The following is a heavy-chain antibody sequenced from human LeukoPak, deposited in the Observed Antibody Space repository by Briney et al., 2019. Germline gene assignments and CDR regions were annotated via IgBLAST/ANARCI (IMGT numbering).Heavy chain of an antibody. Sequence: SETLSLTCTVSGGSISSYYWSWIRQPPGKGLEWIGYIYYSGSTNYNPSLKSRVTISVDTSKNQFSLKLSSVTAADTAVYYRARGDDYFDYWGQGTLVTVSS. CDR1: GGSISSYY. V-gene: IGHV4-59*01. CDR2: IYYSGST. J-gene: IGHJ4*02. CDR3: ARGDDYFDY.